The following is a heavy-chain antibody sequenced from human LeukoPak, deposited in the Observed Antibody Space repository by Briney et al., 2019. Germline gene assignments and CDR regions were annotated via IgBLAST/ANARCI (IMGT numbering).Heavy chain of an antibody. D-gene: IGHD3-22*01. CDR3: ARMPYDGSGYLKH. CDR2: ISPYNGNT. CDR1: GYTFTSYG. Sequence: ASVKVSCKASGYTFTSYGISWVRQAPGQGLEWMGWISPYNGNTNYAQKLQGRVNMTTDTSTSTAYMDVRGLRSDDTAVYYCARMPYDGSGYLKHWGQGTLVTVSS. J-gene: IGHJ1*01. V-gene: IGHV1-18*01.